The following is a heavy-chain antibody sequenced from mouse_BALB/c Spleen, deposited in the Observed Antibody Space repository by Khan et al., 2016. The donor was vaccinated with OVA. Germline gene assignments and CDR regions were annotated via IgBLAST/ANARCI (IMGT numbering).Heavy chain of an antibody. D-gene: IGHD1-3*01. CDR3: ARLEDI. V-gene: IGHV2-9*02. J-gene: IGHJ2*01. CDR2: IWAGGST. CDR1: GFSLTSYG. Sequence: QVQLKESGPGLVAPSQSLSITCPVSGFSLTSYGVHWVRQPPGKGLEWLGVIWAGGSTNYNSALMSRLSISKDNSKSPVFFKMNSLQTADTAMYYLARLEDIWGQGTTLTVSS.